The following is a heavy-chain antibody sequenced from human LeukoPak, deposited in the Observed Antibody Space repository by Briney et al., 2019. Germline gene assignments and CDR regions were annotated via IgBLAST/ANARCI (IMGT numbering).Heavy chain of an antibody. J-gene: IGHJ6*03. CDR2: INSDGSST. V-gene: IGHV3-74*01. Sequence: GGSLRLSCVASGFTFSTYWMHWVRQAPGKGLVWVSRINSDGSSTSYADSVKGRFTISRDNSKNTLYLQMNSLRAEDTAVYYCAKAANDYYYYYMDVWGKGTTVTVSS. CDR1: GFTFSTYW. CDR3: AKAANDYYYYYMDV.